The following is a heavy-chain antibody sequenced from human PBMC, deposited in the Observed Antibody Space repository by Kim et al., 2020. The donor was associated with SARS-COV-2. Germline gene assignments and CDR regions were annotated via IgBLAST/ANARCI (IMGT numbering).Heavy chain of an antibody. D-gene: IGHD6-13*01. V-gene: IGHV1-69*13. Sequence: SVKVSCKASGGTFSSYAISWVRQAPGQGLEWMGGIIPIFGTANYAQKFQGRVTITADESTSTAYMELSSLRSEDTAVYYCARDQWLAAATTKYYYYYYGMDVWGQGTTVTVSS. CDR3: ARDQWLAAATTKYYYYYYGMDV. J-gene: IGHJ6*02. CDR1: GGTFSSYA. CDR2: IIPIFGTA.